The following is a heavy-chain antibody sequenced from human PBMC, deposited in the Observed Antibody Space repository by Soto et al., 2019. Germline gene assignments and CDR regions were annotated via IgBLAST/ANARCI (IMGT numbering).Heavy chain of an antibody. Sequence: GGSLRLSCAASGFTFSSYAMSWVRQAPGKGLEWVSAISGSGGSTYYADSVKGRFTISRDNSKNTLYLQMNSLRAEDTAVYYCANFAYYYDSGGYYYGYWGQGTLVTVSS. CDR3: ANFAYYYDSGGYYYGY. CDR2: ISGSGGST. D-gene: IGHD3-22*01. V-gene: IGHV3-23*01. CDR1: GFTFSSYA. J-gene: IGHJ4*02.